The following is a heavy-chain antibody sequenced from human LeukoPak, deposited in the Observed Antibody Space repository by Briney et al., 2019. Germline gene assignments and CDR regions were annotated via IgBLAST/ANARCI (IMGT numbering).Heavy chain of an antibody. CDR2: INHSGST. D-gene: IGHD3-10*01. V-gene: IGHV4-34*01. CDR1: GGSFSGYY. J-gene: IGHJ5*02. CDR3: ARGPMVRGVIITYNWFDP. Sequence: SETLSLTCAVYGGSFSGYYWSWIRQPPGKGLEWIGDINHSGSTNYNPSLKSRVTISVDTSKNQFSLKLSSVTAADTAAYYCARGPMVRGVIITYNWFDPWGQGTLVTVSS.